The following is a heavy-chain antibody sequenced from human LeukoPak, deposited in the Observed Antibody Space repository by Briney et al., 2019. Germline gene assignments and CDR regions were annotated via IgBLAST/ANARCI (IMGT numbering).Heavy chain of an antibody. Sequence: PSETLSLTCTVSGGSLSSYYWSWIRQPPGKGLEWIGYIYYSGSTNYNPSLKSRVTISVDTSKNQFSLKLSSVTAADTAVYYCARAHDYYDSSGFDYWGQGALVTVSS. CDR2: IYYSGST. J-gene: IGHJ4*02. D-gene: IGHD3-22*01. CDR1: GGSLSSYY. V-gene: IGHV4-59*01. CDR3: ARAHDYYDSSGFDY.